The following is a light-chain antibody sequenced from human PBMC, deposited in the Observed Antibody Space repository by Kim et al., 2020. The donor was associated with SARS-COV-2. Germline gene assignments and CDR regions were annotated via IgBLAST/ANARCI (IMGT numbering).Light chain of an antibody. V-gene: IGLV3-19*01. J-gene: IGLJ3*02. CDR2: YQD. CDR1: SLRTSY. CDR3: NSRDSSGNHWV. Sequence: ALGQTVRITCQGDSLRTSYASWYQQKPGQAPILVIYYQDNRPSGIPDRFSGSSSGNTASLTIAGAQAEDEADYYCNSRDSSGNHWVFGGGTQLTVL.